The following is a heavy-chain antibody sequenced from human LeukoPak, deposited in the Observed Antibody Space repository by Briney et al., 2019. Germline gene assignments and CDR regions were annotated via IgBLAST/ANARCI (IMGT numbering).Heavy chain of an antibody. J-gene: IGHJ3*02. CDR1: GYSFTSYW. D-gene: IGHD4-17*01. V-gene: IGHV5-51*01. Sequence: PGESLKISCKGSGYSFTSYWIGWVRQMPGKGLEWMGIIYPGDSDTRYSPSFQGQVTISADKSISTAYLQWSSLKASDTAMYYCARPKIDYGDYVDAFDIWGQGTMVTVSS. CDR3: ARPKIDYGDYVDAFDI. CDR2: IYPGDSDT.